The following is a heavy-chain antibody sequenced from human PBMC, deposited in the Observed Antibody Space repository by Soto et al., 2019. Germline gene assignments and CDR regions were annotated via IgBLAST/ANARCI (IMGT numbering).Heavy chain of an antibody. J-gene: IGHJ2*01. CDR1: GGSISSGVYY. CDR3: AREIIPLTTDWYFDL. CDR2: IFDSGST. Sequence: QVQLQESGPGLVKPSQTLSLTCTVPGGSISSGVYYWSWIRQPPGKGLEWIGYIFDSGSTYYNPSLKSRATISVDTSKNQFSLRLSSVTAADTAVYYCAREIIPLTTDWYFDLWGRGTLVTVSS. V-gene: IGHV4-30-4*01. D-gene: IGHD4-17*01.